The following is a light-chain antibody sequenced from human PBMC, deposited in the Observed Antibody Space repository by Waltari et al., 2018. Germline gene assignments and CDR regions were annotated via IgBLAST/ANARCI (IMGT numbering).Light chain of an antibody. J-gene: IGLJ3*02. CDR3: GTWDSSLSRGV. Sequence: QSVLTQPPSVSAAPGQKVTISCSGSSSNIGNNYVSWYQHLPGTAPKLLIYENNKRPSGIPDRFSGSKSGASATLGITGLQIGDEADFYCGTWDSSLSRGVFGGGTKLTVL. V-gene: IGLV1-51*02. CDR2: ENN. CDR1: SSNIGNNY.